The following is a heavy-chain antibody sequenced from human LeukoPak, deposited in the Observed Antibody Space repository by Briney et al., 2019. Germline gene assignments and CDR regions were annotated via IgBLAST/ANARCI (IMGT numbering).Heavy chain of an antibody. V-gene: IGHV1-69*04. J-gene: IGHJ4*02. D-gene: IGHD3-3*01. CDR1: GGTFSSYA. Sequence: ASVKVSCKASGGTFSSYAISWVRQAPGQGLEWMGRIIPILGIANYAQKFQGRVTITADKSTSTAYMELSRLRSDDTAVYYCARGRSYDFWSGYYPYFDYWGQGTLVTVSS. CDR3: ARGRSYDFWSGYYPYFDY. CDR2: IIPILGIA.